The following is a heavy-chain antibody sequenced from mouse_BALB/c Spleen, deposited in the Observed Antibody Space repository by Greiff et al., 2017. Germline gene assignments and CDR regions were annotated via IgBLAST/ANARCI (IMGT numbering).Heavy chain of an antibody. D-gene: IGHD6-2*01. Sequence: QVQLQQSGPGLVQPSQSLSITCTVSGFSLTSYGVYWIRQSPGKGLERLGVRWSGGSTDYNAAFISRQSISKDNSKSQAFFKMDSLQANDTAIYYRARGVSYSMDCWGQGTSVTVSS. J-gene: IGHJ4*01. CDR1: GFSLTSYG. V-gene: IGHV2-2*02. CDR2: RWSGGST. CDR3: ARGVSYSMDC.